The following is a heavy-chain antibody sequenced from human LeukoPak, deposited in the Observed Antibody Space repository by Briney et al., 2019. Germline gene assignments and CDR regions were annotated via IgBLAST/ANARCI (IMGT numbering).Heavy chain of an antibody. CDR3: ARAPYYYGSGTSRFDY. J-gene: IGHJ4*02. V-gene: IGHV4-59*01. CDR1: GGSISSYY. D-gene: IGHD3-10*01. CDR2: IYYSGST. Sequence: SETLSLTCTVSGGSISSYYWSWIRQPPGKGLEWIGYIYYSGSTNYNPSLKSRVTISVDTSKNQFSLKLSSVTATDTAVYYCARAPYYYGSGTSRFDYWGQGTLVTFSS.